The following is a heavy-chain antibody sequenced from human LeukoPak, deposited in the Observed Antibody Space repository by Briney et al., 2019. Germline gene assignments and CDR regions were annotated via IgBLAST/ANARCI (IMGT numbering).Heavy chain of an antibody. CDR2: ISYDGSNK. J-gene: IGHJ3*02. Sequence: PGGSLRLSCAASGFTFSSYAMHWVRQAPGKGLEWAAVISYDGSNKYYADSVKGRFTISRDNSKNTLYLQMNSLRAEDTAVYYCARGGYSSGWYPQNDAFDIWGQGTMVTVSS. V-gene: IGHV3-30-3*01. D-gene: IGHD6-19*01. CDR3: ARGGYSSGWYPQNDAFDI. CDR1: GFTFSSYA.